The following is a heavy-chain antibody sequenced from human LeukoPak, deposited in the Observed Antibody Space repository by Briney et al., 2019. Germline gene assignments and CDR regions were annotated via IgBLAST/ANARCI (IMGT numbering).Heavy chain of an antibody. Sequence: PSETLSLTCTVSGGSISSYYWSWIRQPPGKGLEWIGYIYYSGSTNYNPSLKSRVTISVDTSKNQFSLKLTSVTAADTAVYYCARDKYYYYYIDVWGKGTTVTVSS. CDR1: GGSISSYY. CDR3: ARDKYYYYYIDV. CDR2: IYYSGST. J-gene: IGHJ6*03. V-gene: IGHV4-59*01.